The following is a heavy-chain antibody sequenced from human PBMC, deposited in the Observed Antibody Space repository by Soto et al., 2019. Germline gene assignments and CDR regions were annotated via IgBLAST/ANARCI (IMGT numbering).Heavy chain of an antibody. CDR2: IGGAGDST. Sequence: TVWPLRDSWRASLFTFSNFARSWVLQTPFKGLECVSAIGGAGDSTYYADSVKGRFTISRDNSKNTLDLQMNSLRAEDTAVYYCAKDRSKQQLFIVYFEYWGQGTLVTVSS. D-gene: IGHD6-13*01. CDR1: LFTFSNFA. V-gene: IGHV3-23*01. CDR3: AKDRSKQQLFIVYFEY. J-gene: IGHJ4*02.